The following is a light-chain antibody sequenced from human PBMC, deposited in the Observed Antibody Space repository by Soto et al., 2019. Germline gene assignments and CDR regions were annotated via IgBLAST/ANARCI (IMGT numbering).Light chain of an antibody. J-gene: IGKJ3*01. CDR1: QSVSSGF. V-gene: IGKV3-20*01. CDR2: GAS. CDR3: HHYGCQPFT. Sequence: ELVLTQSPGTLSLSPGERATLSCRASQSVSSGFLAWYQQKPGQTPRLLIYGASTRATGIPDRVSGSRSGTDFTVTFSTLEPEDFAVDYCHHYGCQPFTFGPGTKVDIE.